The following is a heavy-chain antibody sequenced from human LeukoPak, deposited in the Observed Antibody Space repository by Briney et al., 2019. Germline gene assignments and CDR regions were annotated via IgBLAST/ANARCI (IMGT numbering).Heavy chain of an antibody. CDR2: IYYSGTT. V-gene: IGHV4-39*01. CDR1: GGSIISGTYY. J-gene: IGHJ3*02. D-gene: IGHD3-22*01. CDR3: ARHSRGYYDSTGYYYGSHAFDI. Sequence: PSETLSLTCTVSGGSIISGTYYWGWIRQPPGKGLEWIGSIYYSGTTYYNPSLKSRVTISVDTSRNQFSLKLSSVTAADTAVFHCARHSRGYYDSTGYYYGSHAFDIWGQGTMVTVSS.